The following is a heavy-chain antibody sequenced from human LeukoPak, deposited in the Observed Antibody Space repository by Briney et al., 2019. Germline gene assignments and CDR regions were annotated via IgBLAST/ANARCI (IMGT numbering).Heavy chain of an antibody. V-gene: IGHV3-48*02. Sequence: GGSLRLPCAASGFTFSTFSMNWLRQAPGKGLEWVSYISSSSSPIYYADSVKGRFTISRDNAKNSLYLQMNSLRDEDTAVYYCARAQKYYFDYWGQGTLVTVSS. CDR2: ISSSSSPI. CDR3: ARAQKYYFDY. D-gene: IGHD6-6*01. CDR1: GFTFSTFS. J-gene: IGHJ4*02.